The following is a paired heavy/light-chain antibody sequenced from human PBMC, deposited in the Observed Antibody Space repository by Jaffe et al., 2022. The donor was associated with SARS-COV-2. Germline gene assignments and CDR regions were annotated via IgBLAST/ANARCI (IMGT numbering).Light chain of an antibody. CDR3: QQYYSTPT. J-gene: IGKJ4*01. V-gene: IGKV4-1*01. CDR2: WAS. CDR1: QSVLYSSNNKNY. Sequence: DIVMTQSPDSLAVSLGERATINCKSSQSVLYSSNNKNYLAWYQQKPGQPPKLLIYWASTRESGVPDRFSGSGSGTDFTLTISSLQAEDVAVYYCQQYYSTPTFGGGTKVEIK.
Heavy chain of an antibody. CDR2: ISWNSGSI. CDR3: AKTVTIFGVVIGKGDAFDI. J-gene: IGHJ3*02. CDR1: GFTFDDYA. D-gene: IGHD3-3*01. Sequence: EVQLVESGGGLVQPGRSLRLSCAASGFTFDDYAMHWVRQAPGKGLEWVSGISWNSGSIGYADSVKGRFTISRDNAKNSLYLQMNSLRAEDTALYYCAKTVTIFGVVIGKGDAFDIWGQGTMVTVSS. V-gene: IGHV3-9*01.